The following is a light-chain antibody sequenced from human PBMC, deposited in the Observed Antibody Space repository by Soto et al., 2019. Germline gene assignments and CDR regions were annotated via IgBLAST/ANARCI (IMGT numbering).Light chain of an antibody. CDR3: QQYNNWPPLFT. CDR1: QSVSSN. V-gene: IGKV3-15*01. Sequence: EIVMTQSPATLSVSPGERATLSCRASQSVSSNLAWYQQKPGQALRLLIYGASTRATGIPARFSGSGSGTEFPITLSSLQSEDFAVYYCQQYNNWPPLFTFGPGTKVDIK. CDR2: GAS. J-gene: IGKJ3*01.